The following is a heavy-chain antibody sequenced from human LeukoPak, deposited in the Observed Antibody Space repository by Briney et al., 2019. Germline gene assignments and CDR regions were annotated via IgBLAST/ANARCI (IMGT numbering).Heavy chain of an antibody. D-gene: IGHD5-18*01. CDR1: GGSISSSSYS. Sequence: TSETLSLTCTVSGGSISSSSYSGGWIRHPPGKGLEWIGSIYYSGSTYYNPALKSRVTISVDTSKNQFSLKLSSVTAADTAVYYCARPSSYSYGYNYWGQGTLVTVSS. CDR2: IYYSGST. V-gene: IGHV4-39*01. J-gene: IGHJ4*02. CDR3: ARPSSYSYGYNY.